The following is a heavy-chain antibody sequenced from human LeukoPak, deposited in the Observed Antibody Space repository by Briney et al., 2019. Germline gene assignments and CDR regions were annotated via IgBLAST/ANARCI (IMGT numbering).Heavy chain of an antibody. CDR3: AGLNIDKTGDHYFDS. J-gene: IGHJ4*02. V-gene: IGHV4-59*08. Sequence: SETLSLTCTVSGGSISSYYWSWIRQPPGKGLEWIGYIYYSGSTNYNPSLKSRVTISVDTSKNQFSLKLSSVTAADTAVYYCAGLNIDKTGDHYFDSGGKETLSTVP. CDR1: GGSISSYY. CDR2: IYYSGST. D-gene: IGHD7-27*01.